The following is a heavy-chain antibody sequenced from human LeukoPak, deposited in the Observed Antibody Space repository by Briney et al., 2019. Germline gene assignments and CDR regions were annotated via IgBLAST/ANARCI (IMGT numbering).Heavy chain of an antibody. CDR2: IYYSGTT. J-gene: IGHJ5*02. CDR1: GGSISSSPYY. Sequence: SETLSLTCTVSGGSISSSPYYWGWIRQPPGKGLEWIGSIYYSGTTHYSPSLESRVTISVDTSKNQFSLKLSSVTAADTAVYYCARDPTSRGWFDPWGQGTLVTVSS. CDR3: ARDPTSRGWFDP. V-gene: IGHV4-39*07.